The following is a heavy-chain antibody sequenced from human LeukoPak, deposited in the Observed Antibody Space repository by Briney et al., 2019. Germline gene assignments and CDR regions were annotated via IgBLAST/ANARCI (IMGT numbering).Heavy chain of an antibody. CDR2: IIPIFGIA. Sequence: SVKVSCKASGGTFSSYAISWVRQAPGQGPEWMGRIIPIFGIANYAQKFQGRVTITADKSTSTAYMELSSLRSEDTAVYYCGASSYYYDSSGFIDYWGQGTLVTVSS. CDR1: GGTFSSYA. J-gene: IGHJ4*02. D-gene: IGHD3-22*01. V-gene: IGHV1-69*04. CDR3: GASSYYYDSSGFIDY.